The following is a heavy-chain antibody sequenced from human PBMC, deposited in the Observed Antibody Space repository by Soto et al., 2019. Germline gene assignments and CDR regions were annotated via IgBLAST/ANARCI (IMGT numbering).Heavy chain of an antibody. D-gene: IGHD2-15*01. J-gene: IGHJ6*02. CDR2: ILHYGNT. CDR1: VGSISSSDW. V-gene: IGHV4-4*02. CDR3: ARARGRAILSDYFYGLYV. Sequence: QVQLQESGPGLLKPSETLSLTCAVSVGSISSSDWWSFVRQPPGKGLEWIGEILHYGNTNYNPSLRVRVAISVAKSNYQVSLILNSVPAADSDVYYCARARGRAILSDYFYGLYVWGQGTTVTVSS.